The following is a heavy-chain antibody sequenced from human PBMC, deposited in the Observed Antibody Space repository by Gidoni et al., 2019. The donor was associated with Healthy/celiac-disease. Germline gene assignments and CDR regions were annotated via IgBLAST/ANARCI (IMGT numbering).Heavy chain of an antibody. CDR2: INPNSGGT. J-gene: IGHJ4*02. Sequence: QVQLVQSGAEVKKPGASVTVSCKASGYTFTGYSMQWVRQAPGQGLEWMGRINPNSGGTNYAQKFQGRVTMTRDTSISTAYMELSRLRSDDTAVYYCARDVGGGYCSSTSCYPDYWGQGTLVTVSS. V-gene: IGHV1-2*06. CDR3: ARDVGGGYCSSTSCYPDY. CDR1: GYTFTGYS. D-gene: IGHD2-2*01.